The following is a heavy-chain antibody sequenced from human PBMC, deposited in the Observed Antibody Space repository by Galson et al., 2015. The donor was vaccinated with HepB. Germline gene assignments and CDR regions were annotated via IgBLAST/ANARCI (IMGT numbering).Heavy chain of an antibody. CDR2: ISYDGNNK. CDR1: GFPFSTYS. Sequence: SLRLSCAASGFPFSTYSMHWVRQAPGKGLEWVGVISYDGNNKYYGESVKGRFTISRDNSKNTLYLETNSLRTDDTAVYYCAREKVAAVLSDALDTWGQGTLVGASS. J-gene: IGHJ5*02. V-gene: IGHV3-30-3*01. CDR3: AREKVAAVLSDALDT. D-gene: IGHD6-13*01.